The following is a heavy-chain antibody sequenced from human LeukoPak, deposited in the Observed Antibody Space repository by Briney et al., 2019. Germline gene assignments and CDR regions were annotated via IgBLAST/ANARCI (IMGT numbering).Heavy chain of an antibody. CDR1: GFTFSSYS. D-gene: IGHD4-17*01. CDR2: ISSSSSYI. J-gene: IGHJ4*02. CDR3: ARQEDHDYGDYYFDY. V-gene: IGHV3-21*01. Sequence: GGSLRLSCAASGFTFSSYSMNWVRQAPGKGLEWVSSISSSSSYIYYADSVKGRFTISRDNAKNSLYLQMNSLRAEDTAVYYCARQEDHDYGDYYFDYWGQGILVTVSS.